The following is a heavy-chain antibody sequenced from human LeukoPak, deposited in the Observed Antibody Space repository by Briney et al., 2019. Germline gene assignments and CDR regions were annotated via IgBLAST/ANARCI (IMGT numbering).Heavy chain of an antibody. V-gene: IGHV3-30*02. CDR1: GFTFSSYG. Sequence: PGGSLRLSCAASGFTFSSYGMHWVRQAPGKGLEWVAFIRYDGSNKYYADSVKGRFTISRDNSKNTLYLQMNSLRAEDTAVYYCAKGEKARGYYDSSGYSYWGQGTLVTVSS. CDR2: IRYDGSNK. CDR3: AKGEKARGYYDSSGYSY. J-gene: IGHJ4*02. D-gene: IGHD3-22*01.